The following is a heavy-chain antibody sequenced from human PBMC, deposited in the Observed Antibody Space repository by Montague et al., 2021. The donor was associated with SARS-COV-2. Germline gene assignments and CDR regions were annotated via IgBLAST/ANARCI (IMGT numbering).Heavy chain of an antibody. CDR1: GGSIRSGSYY. J-gene: IGHJ6*02. CDR2: IYSSGST. D-gene: IGHD4-17*01. CDR3: ARDYGDYSYYYGLDV. V-gene: IGHV4-61*02. Sequence: TLSLTCTVSGGSIRSGSYYWSWIRQPAGKGLEWIGRIYSSGSTNYNPSLKIRVTMSVYTSKNQFSLKVSSVTAADTAVYYCARDYGDYSYYYGLDVWGQGTTVTVSS.